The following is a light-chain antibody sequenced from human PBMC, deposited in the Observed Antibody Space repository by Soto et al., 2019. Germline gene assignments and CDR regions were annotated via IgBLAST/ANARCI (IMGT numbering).Light chain of an antibody. CDR3: ASYTTSSTYV. Sequence: QSALTQPASVSGSPGQSIAISCTGTSSDVGGYSYVSWYQQQPGKAPKLVISDVSNRPSGVSDRFSGSKSGNTASLTISGLQTEDEADYDCASYTTSSTYVFVTGTKVTVL. J-gene: IGLJ1*01. V-gene: IGLV2-14*01. CDR1: SSDVGGYSY. CDR2: DVS.